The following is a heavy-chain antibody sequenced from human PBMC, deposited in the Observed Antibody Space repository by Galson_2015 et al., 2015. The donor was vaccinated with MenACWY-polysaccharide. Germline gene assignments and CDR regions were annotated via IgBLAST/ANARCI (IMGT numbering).Heavy chain of an antibody. Sequence: SLRLSCAASGFTFNDYYMSWIRQAPGRGLEWIAYISTSAITIYYADSVKGRFTISRDDAKNSLYLQMNILRAEDTAVYYCARHYCGGGTCYAYYYGMDVWGQGTTVSVSS. CDR2: ISTSAITI. CDR3: ARHYCGGGTCYAYYYGMDV. CDR1: GFTFNDYY. D-gene: IGHD2-15*01. V-gene: IGHV3-11*01. J-gene: IGHJ6*02.